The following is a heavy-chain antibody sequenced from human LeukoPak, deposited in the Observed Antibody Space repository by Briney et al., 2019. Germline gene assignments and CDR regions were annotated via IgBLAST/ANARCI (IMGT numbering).Heavy chain of an antibody. CDR1: GFTFSSYA. CDR2: ISYDGSNK. D-gene: IGHD3-10*01. V-gene: IGHV3-30-3*01. CDR3: AKVPRGHYFDY. Sequence: GGSLRLSCAASGFTFSSYAMHWVRQAPGKGLEWVAVISYDGSNKYYADSVKGRFTISRDNSKNTLYLQMNSLRAEDTAVYYCAKVPRGHYFDYWGQGTLVTVSS. J-gene: IGHJ4*02.